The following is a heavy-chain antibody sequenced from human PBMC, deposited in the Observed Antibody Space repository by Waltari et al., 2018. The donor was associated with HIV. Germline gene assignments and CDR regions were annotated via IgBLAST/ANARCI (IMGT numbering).Heavy chain of an antibody. J-gene: IGHJ4*02. CDR1: GFTFSASA. V-gene: IGHV3-73*02. Sequence: EVQLVESGGGLVQPGGSLRVSCAASGFTFSASAIHWVRQASGKGLEWVGRIRSRGNRYATAYGASVKGRCTVSRDDSKNTAYLQMNNLKTEDTAVYYCTRALAYWGQGTLVTVSP. D-gene: IGHD3-16*01. CDR2: IRSRGNRYAT. CDR3: TRALAY.